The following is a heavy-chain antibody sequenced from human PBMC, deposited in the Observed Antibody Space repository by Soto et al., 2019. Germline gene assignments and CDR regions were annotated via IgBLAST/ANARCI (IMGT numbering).Heavy chain of an antibody. V-gene: IGHV3-23*01. CDR2: ISGSGGST. D-gene: IGHD1-1*01. Sequence: GSLRLSCAASGFTFSSYAMSWVRQAPGKGLEWVSAISGSGGSTYYADSVKGQFTISRDNSKNTLYLQMNSLRAEDTAVYYCAPRPDNRGFDYWGQGTLVTVSS. CDR3: APRPDNRGFDY. J-gene: IGHJ4*02. CDR1: GFTFSSYA.